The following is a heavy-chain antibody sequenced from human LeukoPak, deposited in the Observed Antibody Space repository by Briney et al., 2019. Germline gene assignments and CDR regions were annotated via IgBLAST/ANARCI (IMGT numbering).Heavy chain of an antibody. CDR2: IYYSGST. CDR3: ARTSYSSMGAFDI. Sequence: SETLSLTCIVSGGSISSGGYYWSWIRQHPGKGLEWIGYIYYSGSTYYNPSLKSRLTISVDTSQSQFSLRLSSVTAADTAVYYCARTSYSSMGAFDIWGQGTMVTVSS. CDR1: GGSISSGGYY. V-gene: IGHV4-31*03. D-gene: IGHD6-13*01. J-gene: IGHJ3*02.